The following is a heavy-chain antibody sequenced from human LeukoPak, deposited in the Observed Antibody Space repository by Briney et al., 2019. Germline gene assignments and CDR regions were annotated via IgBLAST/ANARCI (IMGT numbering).Heavy chain of an antibody. V-gene: IGHV4-39*01. J-gene: IGHJ5*02. CDR1: GGSISSSSYY. CDR2: IYYSGST. CDR3: ARGPPMLYSSSWYGWFDP. Sequence: SETLSLTCTVSGGSISSSSYYWGWIRQPPGKGLEWIGSIYYSGSTYYNPSLKSRVTISVDTSKNQFSLKLSSVTAADTAVYCCARGPPMLYSSSWYGWFDPWGQGTLVTVSS. D-gene: IGHD6-13*01.